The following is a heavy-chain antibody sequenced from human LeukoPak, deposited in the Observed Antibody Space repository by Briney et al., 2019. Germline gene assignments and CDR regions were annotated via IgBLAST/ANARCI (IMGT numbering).Heavy chain of an antibody. D-gene: IGHD2-15*01. CDR2: IYSGGST. J-gene: IGHJ3*02. Sequence: GGSLRLSCAASGFTFSTYSMNWVRQAPGKGLEWVSVIYSGGSTYYADSVKGRFTISRDNSKNTLYLQMNSLRVEDTAVYYCARDSGSGFDIWGQGTMVTVSS. CDR1: GFTFSTYS. CDR3: ARDSGSGFDI. V-gene: IGHV3-66*02.